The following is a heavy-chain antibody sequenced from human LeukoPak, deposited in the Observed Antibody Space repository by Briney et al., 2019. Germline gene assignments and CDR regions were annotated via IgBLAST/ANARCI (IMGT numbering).Heavy chain of an antibody. D-gene: IGHD6-13*01. CDR1: GFTFTTSA. V-gene: IGHV1-58*02. Sequence: SVKVPCKASGFTFTTSAMQWVRQARGQRLEWIGWIVVGSGNTNYAQEFQERVTITRDMSTSTAYMELSSLRSEDAAVYYCAAALYSSSWYNAFDIWGQGTMVTVSS. J-gene: IGHJ3*02. CDR2: IVVGSGNT. CDR3: AAALYSSSWYNAFDI.